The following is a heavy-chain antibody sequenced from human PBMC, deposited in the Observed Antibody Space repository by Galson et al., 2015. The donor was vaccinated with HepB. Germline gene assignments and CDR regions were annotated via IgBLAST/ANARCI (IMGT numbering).Heavy chain of an antibody. CDR1: GFTFSSYW. Sequence: SLRLSCAASGFTFSSYWMSWVRQAPGKGLEWVASIKQDGSEKYYVDSVRGRFTISRDNAKNSLYLQMNSLRAEDTAVYYCARHPDLSFLCNSKSCYKAWFDPWGQGTLVTVSS. CDR2: IKQDGSEK. D-gene: IGHD2-2*02. V-gene: IGHV3-7*01. J-gene: IGHJ5*02. CDR3: ARHPDLSFLCNSKSCYKAWFDP.